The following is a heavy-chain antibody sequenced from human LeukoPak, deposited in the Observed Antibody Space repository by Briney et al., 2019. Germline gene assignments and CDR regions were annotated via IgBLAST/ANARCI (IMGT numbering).Heavy chain of an antibody. J-gene: IGHJ5*02. Sequence: PSETLSLTCTVSGGSISSGDYYWSWIRQPPGKGLEWIGYIYYSGSTNYNPSLKSRVTISVDTSKNQFSLKLSSVTAADTAVYYCARGGSGSYSGNWFDPWGQGTLVTVSS. D-gene: IGHD1-26*01. V-gene: IGHV4-61*08. CDR1: GGSISSGDYY. CDR3: ARGGSGSYSGNWFDP. CDR2: IYYSGST.